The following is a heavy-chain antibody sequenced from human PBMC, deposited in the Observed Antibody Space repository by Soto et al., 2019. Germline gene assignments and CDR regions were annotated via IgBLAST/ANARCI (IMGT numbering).Heavy chain of an antibody. V-gene: IGHV4-4*07. CDR1: GDSISNDF. CDR2: AYAFGST. D-gene: IGHD3-22*01. Sequence: QVQLHESGPGLVRPSETLSLTCTVSGDSISNDFWSWIRQPAGKGLEWIGRAYAFGSTNYKPSLRSRVIRSVDTSKNPLSLRLPSVTGADTAVYYCAREPLYYDATGSPTFWYFDLWGRGTLATVSS. CDR3: AREPLYYDATGSPTFWYFDL. J-gene: IGHJ2*01.